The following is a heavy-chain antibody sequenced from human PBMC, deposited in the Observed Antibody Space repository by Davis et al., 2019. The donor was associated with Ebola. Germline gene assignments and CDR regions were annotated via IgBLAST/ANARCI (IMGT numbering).Heavy chain of an antibody. CDR1: GFTFSSYW. D-gene: IGHD3-10*01. Sequence: PGGSLRLFCAASGFTFSSYWMSWVHQAPGKGLEWVANIKQDGSEKYYVDSVKGRFTISRDNAKNSLYLQMNSLRAEDTAVYYCARDSGFGELSYFDYWGQGTLVTVSA. J-gene: IGHJ4*02. CDR3: ARDSGFGELSYFDY. V-gene: IGHV3-7*03. CDR2: IKQDGSEK.